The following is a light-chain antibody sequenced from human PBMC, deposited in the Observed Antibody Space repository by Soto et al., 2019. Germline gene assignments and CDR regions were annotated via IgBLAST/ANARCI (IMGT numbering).Light chain of an antibody. CDR3: GTWDSSLSAYV. J-gene: IGLJ1*01. Sequence: QSVLTQPPSVSAAPGQKVTISCSGSSSNIGNNYVSWYQQVPGTAPKLLIYDNNKRPSGIPDRFSGSKSGTSATLGITGLQTGDEADYYCGTWDSSLSAYVFGTGTKVT. CDR1: SSNIGNNY. V-gene: IGLV1-51*01. CDR2: DNN.